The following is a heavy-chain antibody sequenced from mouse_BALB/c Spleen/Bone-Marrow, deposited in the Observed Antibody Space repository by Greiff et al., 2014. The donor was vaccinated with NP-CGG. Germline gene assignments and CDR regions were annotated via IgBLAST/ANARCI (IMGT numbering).Heavy chain of an antibody. D-gene: IGHD2-14*01. J-gene: IGHJ1*01. Sequence: EVQLQQSXAELAKPGASVKLSCTASGFNIKDTYMHWVKQRPEQGLEWIGRIDPANGNTKYDPKFQGKATITADTSSNTAYLQLSSLTSEDTAVYYCANYRYGWYFDVWGAGTTVTVSS. CDR2: IDPANGNT. CDR1: GFNIKDTY. CDR3: ANYRYGWYFDV. V-gene: IGHV14-3*02.